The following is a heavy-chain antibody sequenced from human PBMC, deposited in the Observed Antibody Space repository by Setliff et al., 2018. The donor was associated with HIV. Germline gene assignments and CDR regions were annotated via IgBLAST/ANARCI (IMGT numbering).Heavy chain of an antibody. CDR2: IIPMYNIP. CDR1: GGTLSNYV. V-gene: IGHV1-69*04. D-gene: IGHD3-10*02. CDR3: ARGQEMYLMVTMLGGYYYYHMDV. Sequence: GASVKVSCKTSGGTLSNYVITWVRQAPGQGLEWMGMIIPMYNIPAYAQKFQGRVTFTADKSTSTAYMELSSLRSEDTAVYYCARGQEMYLMVTMLGGYYYYHMDVWGQGTTVTVSS. J-gene: IGHJ6*02.